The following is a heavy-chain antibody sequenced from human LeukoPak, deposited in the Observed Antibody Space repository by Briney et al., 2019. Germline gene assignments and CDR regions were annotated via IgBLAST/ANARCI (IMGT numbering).Heavy chain of an antibody. D-gene: IGHD3-22*01. CDR1: GFLISGYW. J-gene: IGHJ4*02. CDR3: AIMHPYYDGRGYWVQ. Sequence: PGGSLRLSCAASGFLISGYWMHWVRQAPGKGLVWLSLITGDGSRTIYADSVKGRFTISRDNAKNTLYMETNSLRAEDTALYYCAIMHPYYDGRGYWVQWGQGTLVTVSS. CDR2: ITGDGSRT. V-gene: IGHV3-74*01.